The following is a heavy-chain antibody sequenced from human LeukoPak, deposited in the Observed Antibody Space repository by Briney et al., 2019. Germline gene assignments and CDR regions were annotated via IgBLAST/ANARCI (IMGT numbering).Heavy chain of an antibody. CDR3: ARHSWGLPPAEYFQH. J-gene: IGHJ1*01. CDR1: GGSISSSTYY. Sequence: SEIVSLTCNVSGGSISSSTYYWGWIRQPPGKGLEWIGSIYNSGSTYYNPSLKSRVTIAVDTSKNQFSQKLSSVTAADTAVYYCARHSWGLPPAEYFQHWGQGNLVTVSS. V-gene: IGHV4-39*01. D-gene: IGHD3-16*01. CDR2: IYNSGST.